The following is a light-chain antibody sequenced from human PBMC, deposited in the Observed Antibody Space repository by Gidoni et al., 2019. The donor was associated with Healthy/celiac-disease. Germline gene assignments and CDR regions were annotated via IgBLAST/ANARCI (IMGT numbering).Light chain of an antibody. V-gene: IGLV2-23*01. CDR3: CSYAGSSTLYV. CDR1: SSDVGSYNL. CDR2: EGS. Sequence: QSALPQPASVSGSPGQSITISCTGTSSDVGSYNLVSWYQPHPGKAPKLMIYEGSKRPSGVSNRFSGSKSGNTASLTISGLQAEDEADYYCCSYAGSSTLYVFGTGTKVTVL. J-gene: IGLJ1*01.